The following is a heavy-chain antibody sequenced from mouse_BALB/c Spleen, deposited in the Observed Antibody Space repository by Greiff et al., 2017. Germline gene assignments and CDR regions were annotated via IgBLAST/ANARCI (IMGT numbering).Heavy chain of an antibody. CDR3: ARIRYDSYYYAMDY. Sequence: VQLQQSGPGLVQPSQSLSITCTVSGFSLTSYGVHWVRQSPGKGLEWLGVIWSGGSTDYNAAFISRLSISKDNSKSQVFFKMNSLQANDTAIYYCARIRYDSYYYAMDYWGQGTSVTVSS. V-gene: IGHV2-2*02. CDR1: GFSLTSYG. D-gene: IGHD2-14*01. J-gene: IGHJ4*01. CDR2: IWSGGST.